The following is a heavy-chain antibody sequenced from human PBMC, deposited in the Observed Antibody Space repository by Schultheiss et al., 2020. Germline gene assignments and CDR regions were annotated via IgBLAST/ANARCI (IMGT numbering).Heavy chain of an antibody. CDR2: IYSGGST. V-gene: IGHV3-53*01. CDR3: ARVTIFGVDV. J-gene: IGHJ6*02. Sequence: GESLKISCAASGFTVSSNYMSWVRQAPGKGLEWVSVIYSGGSTYYADSVKGRFTISRDNAKNSLYLQMNSLRAEDTAVYYCARVTIFGVDVWGQGTTVTVSS. CDR1: GFTVSSNY. D-gene: IGHD3-3*01.